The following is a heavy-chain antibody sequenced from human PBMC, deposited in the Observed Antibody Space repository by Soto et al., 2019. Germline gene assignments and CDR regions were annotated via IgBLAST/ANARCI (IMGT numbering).Heavy chain of an antibody. J-gene: IGHJ4*02. CDR2: ISAYNGNT. D-gene: IGHD5-12*01. CDR1: GYTFTSYY. CDR3: ARSLVATVPFDY. Sequence: ASVKVSCKASGYTFTSYYMHWVRQAPGQGLEWMGWISAYNGNTNYAQKLQGRVTMTTDTSTSTAYMELRSLRSDDTAVYYCARSLVATVPFDYWGQGTLVTVSS. V-gene: IGHV1-18*04.